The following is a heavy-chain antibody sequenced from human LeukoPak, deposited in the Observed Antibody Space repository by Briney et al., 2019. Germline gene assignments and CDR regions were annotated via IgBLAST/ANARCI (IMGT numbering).Heavy chain of an antibody. V-gene: IGHV3-23*01. CDR3: ARKITMVRGPLIKGYFDL. Sequence: GGSLRLSCSGSGFAFMNYVMAWVRQAPGKGLEWVSSIRLGGGLTHSADPVKGRFIISRDMNTLFLQMNNLRPEDTAMYYCARKITMVRGPLIKGYFDLWGRGTLVSVSS. J-gene: IGHJ2*01. D-gene: IGHD3-10*01. CDR1: GFAFMNYV. CDR2: IRLGGGLT.